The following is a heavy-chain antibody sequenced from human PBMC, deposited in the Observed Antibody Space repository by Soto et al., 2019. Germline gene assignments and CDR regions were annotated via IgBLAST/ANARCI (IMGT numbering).Heavy chain of an antibody. CDR2: IYYSGST. V-gene: IGHV4-39*01. D-gene: IGHD3-10*01. CDR3: ARHITMVRGVIIGAYYYYGMDV. Sequence: SETLSLTCTVSGGSISSSSYYWGWIRQPPGKGLEWIGSIYYSGSTYYNPSLKSRVTISVDTSKNQFSLKLSSVTAADTAVYYCARHITMVRGVIIGAYYYYGMDVWGQGTTVTVSS. CDR1: GGSISSSSYY. J-gene: IGHJ6*02.